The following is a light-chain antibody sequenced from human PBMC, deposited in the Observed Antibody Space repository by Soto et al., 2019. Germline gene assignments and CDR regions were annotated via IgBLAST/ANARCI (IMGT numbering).Light chain of an antibody. J-gene: IGKJ1*01. CDR2: AAS. Sequence: DIQMTQSPSSLSASVGDRVSITCRASQYISTYLNWYQQKPGKAPKLLIYAASNLQSGVPSRFSGSGSGIEFTLTIISLQTEDFATDYCQQPYSTARTFSQGTKVGIK. V-gene: IGKV1-39*01. CDR3: QQPYSTART. CDR1: QYISTY.